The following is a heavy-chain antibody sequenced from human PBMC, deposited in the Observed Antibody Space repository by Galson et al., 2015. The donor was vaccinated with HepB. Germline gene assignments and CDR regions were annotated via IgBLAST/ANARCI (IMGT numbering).Heavy chain of an antibody. CDR2: IRWNSGSI. CDR3: AKGDLLCVAGSCYLDYFDY. Sequence: FLRLACAASGFNFDDYVLHWVRQAPGKGLEWVSGIRWNSGSIGYADSVKGRFTIYRDNAKNSLYLQMNSLRAEDTALYYCAKGDLLCVAGSCYLDYFDYWGQGTLVTVSS. J-gene: IGHJ4*02. D-gene: IGHD2-15*01. CDR1: GFNFDDYV. V-gene: IGHV3-9*01.